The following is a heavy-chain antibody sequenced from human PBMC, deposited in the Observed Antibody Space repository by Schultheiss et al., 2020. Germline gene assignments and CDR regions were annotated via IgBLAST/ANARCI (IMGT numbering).Heavy chain of an antibody. CDR3: ARLGHCADECYSFDY. D-gene: IGHD2-21*01. Sequence: SATLSLTCAVSGYSISSSNWWGWIRQPPGKGLEWIGYIYDEGATGYHPSLKSRVTISVDTSKNQLSLKLTSVTAADTAVYYCARLGHCADECYSFDYWGQGTLV. CDR2: IYDEGAT. J-gene: IGHJ4*02. CDR1: GYSISSSNW. V-gene: IGHV4-28*01.